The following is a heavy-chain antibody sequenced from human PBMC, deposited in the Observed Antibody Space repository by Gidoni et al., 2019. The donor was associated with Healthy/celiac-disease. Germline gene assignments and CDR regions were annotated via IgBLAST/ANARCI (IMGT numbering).Heavy chain of an antibody. CDR3: ARGYSSSYWYFDL. V-gene: IGHV3-13*01. Sequence: RFTISRENAKNSLYLQMNSLRAGDTAVYYCARGYSSSYWYFDLWGRGTLVTVSS. D-gene: IGHD6-6*01. J-gene: IGHJ2*01.